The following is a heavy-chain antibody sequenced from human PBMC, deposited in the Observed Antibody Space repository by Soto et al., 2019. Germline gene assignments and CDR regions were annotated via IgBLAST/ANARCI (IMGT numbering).Heavy chain of an antibody. D-gene: IGHD4-17*01. Sequence: ASVKVSCKASGYTFTSYGISWVRQAPGQGLEWMGWLNPYTAATTYAHRFQGRVTMTRDTSISTSYIEVSGLRSDDTAMYYCATARRGTVSLLADWGQGTLVTVSS. J-gene: IGHJ4*01. V-gene: IGHV1-18*01. CDR2: LNPYTAAT. CDR1: GYTFTSYG. CDR3: ATARRGTVSLLAD.